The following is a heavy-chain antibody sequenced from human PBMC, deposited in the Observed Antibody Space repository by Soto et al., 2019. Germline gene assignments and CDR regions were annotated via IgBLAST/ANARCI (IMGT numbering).Heavy chain of an antibody. V-gene: IGHV5-10-1*01. CDR1: GYSFTSYW. J-gene: IGHJ6*02. CDR3: ARQEWLLYSNYYYGMDV. D-gene: IGHD3-3*01. Sequence: PGESLKISCKGSGYSFTSYWISWVRQMPGKGLGWMGGIDPSDSYTNYSPSFQGHVTISADKSISTAYLQWSSLKASDTAMYYCARQEWLLYSNYYYGMDVWGQGTTVTVSS. CDR2: IDPSDSYT.